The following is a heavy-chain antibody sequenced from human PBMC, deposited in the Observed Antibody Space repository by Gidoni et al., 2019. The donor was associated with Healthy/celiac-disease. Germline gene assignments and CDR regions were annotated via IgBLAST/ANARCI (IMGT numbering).Heavy chain of an antibody. CDR1: GFTFSSYA. CDR2: ISGSGGST. V-gene: IGHV3-23*01. D-gene: IGHD2-21*02. Sequence: EVQLLESGGGLVQPGGSLRLSCAASGFTFSSYALSWVRQAPGKGLEWVSAISGSGGSTYYADSVKGRFTISRDNSKNTLYLQMNSLRAEDTAVYYCAKALTPIVVVTAPEGNAFDIWGQGTMVTVSS. CDR3: AKALTPIVVVTAPEGNAFDI. J-gene: IGHJ3*02.